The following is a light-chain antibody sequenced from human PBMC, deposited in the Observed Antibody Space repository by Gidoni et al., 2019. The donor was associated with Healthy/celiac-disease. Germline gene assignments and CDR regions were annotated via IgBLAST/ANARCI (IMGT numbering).Light chain of an antibody. CDR2: GAS. Sequence: IAFTQSPGTLSLSPGERATLSCRASQSVSSSYLAWYQQKPGQAPRLLIYGASSRATGIPDRFSGSGSGTDFTLTISRLEPEDFAVYYCQQYGSSSTFGGGTKVEIK. CDR1: QSVSSSY. J-gene: IGKJ4*01. CDR3: QQYGSSST. V-gene: IGKV3-20*01.